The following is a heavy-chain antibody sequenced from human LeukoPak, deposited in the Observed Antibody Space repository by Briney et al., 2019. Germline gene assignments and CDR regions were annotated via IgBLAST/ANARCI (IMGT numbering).Heavy chain of an antibody. CDR2: IKQDGSEK. D-gene: IGHD6-13*01. CDR1: GSTFSSYW. V-gene: IGHV3-7*01. Sequence: GGSLRLSCAASGSTFSSYWMCWVRQAPGKGLGWVANIKQDGSEKYYVDSVKGRFTISRDNAKNSLYLQMNSLRAEDTAVYYCAREAYSSSWHDYWGQGTLVTVSS. J-gene: IGHJ4*02. CDR3: AREAYSSSWHDY.